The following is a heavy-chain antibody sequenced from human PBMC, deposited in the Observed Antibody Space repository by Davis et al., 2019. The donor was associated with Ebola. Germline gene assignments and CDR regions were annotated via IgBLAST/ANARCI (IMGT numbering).Heavy chain of an antibody. J-gene: IGHJ4*02. D-gene: IGHD1-1*01. CDR3: ARGQFPTTSDH. CDR1: GYTFTNYG. CDR2: INPHNGNT. Sequence: ASVKVSCKASGYTFTNYGITWVRQAPGQGLEWMGWINPHNGNTNYAQNVQGRVTMTTDTSTTTAYMEVGSLRSDDTAVYYCARGQFPTTSDHWGQGTLVNVSS. V-gene: IGHV1-18*04.